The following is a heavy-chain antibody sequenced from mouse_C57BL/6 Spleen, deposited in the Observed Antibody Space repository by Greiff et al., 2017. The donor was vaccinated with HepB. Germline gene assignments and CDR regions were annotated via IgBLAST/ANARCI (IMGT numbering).Heavy chain of an antibody. Sequence: EVKVVESGGGLVKPGGSLKLSCAASGFTFSSYAMSWVRQTPEKRLEWVATISDGGSYTYYPDNVKGRFTISRDNAKNNLYLQMSHLKSEDTAMYYCARDSNWDADAMDYWGQGTSVTVSS. V-gene: IGHV5-4*01. CDR2: ISDGGSYT. CDR1: GFTFSSYA. D-gene: IGHD4-1*01. CDR3: ARDSNWDADAMDY. J-gene: IGHJ4*01.